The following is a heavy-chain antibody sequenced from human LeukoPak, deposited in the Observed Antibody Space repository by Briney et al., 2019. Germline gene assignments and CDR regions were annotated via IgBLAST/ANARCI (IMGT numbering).Heavy chain of an antibody. CDR1: GGSFSGYY. J-gene: IGHJ4*02. Sequence: SETLSLTCAIYGGSFSGYYWGWIRQPPGKGLEWIGEINHSRSTNYNPSLKSRVTISVDTSKNQFSLKLSSVTAADTAVYYCARGRYYGSDYWGQGTLVTVSS. D-gene: IGHD3-10*01. CDR3: ARGRYYGSDY. CDR2: INHSRST. V-gene: IGHV4-34*01.